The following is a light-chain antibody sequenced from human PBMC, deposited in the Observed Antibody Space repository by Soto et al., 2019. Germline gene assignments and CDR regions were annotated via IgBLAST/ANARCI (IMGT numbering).Light chain of an antibody. CDR2: DVS. V-gene: IGLV2-11*01. CDR1: SSDVRDYNY. Sequence: QSALTQPRSVSGSPGQSVTISCTGTSSDVRDYNYVSWYQQYPGKAPKLVIYDVSKRPSGVPDRFSGSKSRNTASLTISGLQAEDEADYYCCSFAGSYATWVFSRRTKPTLL. J-gene: IGLJ3*02. CDR3: CSFAGSYATWV.